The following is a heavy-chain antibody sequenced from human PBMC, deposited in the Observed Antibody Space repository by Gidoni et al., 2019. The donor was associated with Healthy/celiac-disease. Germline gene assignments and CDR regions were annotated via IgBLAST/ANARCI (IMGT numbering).Heavy chain of an antibody. J-gene: IGHJ4*02. CDR1: GGSISRYY. Sequence: QVQLQESGPGLVKPSETLSLTCTVSGGSISRYYWSWIRQPPGKGLEWIGYIYYSGSTNYNTSLKSRVTISVDTSKNQFSLKLSSVTAADTAVYYCARVDSSSSPAWGQGTLVTVSS. CDR3: ARVDSSSSPA. D-gene: IGHD6-6*01. V-gene: IGHV4-59*01. CDR2: IYYSGST.